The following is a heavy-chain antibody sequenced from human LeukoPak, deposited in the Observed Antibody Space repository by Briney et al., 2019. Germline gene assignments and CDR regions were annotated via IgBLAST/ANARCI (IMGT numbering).Heavy chain of an antibody. CDR2: IHTSGTT. V-gene: IGHV4-4*07. Sequence: PSETLSLTCTVSGGSISSYLWSWIRQSAGKRLEWLGRIHTSGTTTYSPSLQSRLTMSVDTSKSQVSLRLTSVTAADTAVYYCATEQVPASAWGFDYWGQGSLVTVSS. CDR1: GGSISSYL. CDR3: ATEQVPASAWGFDY. J-gene: IGHJ4*02. D-gene: IGHD2-21*02.